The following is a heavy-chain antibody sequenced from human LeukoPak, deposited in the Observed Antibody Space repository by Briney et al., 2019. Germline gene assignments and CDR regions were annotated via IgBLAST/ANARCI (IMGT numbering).Heavy chain of an antibody. CDR2: IYYSGST. D-gene: IGHD6-13*01. CDR3: GRRGIAGAETPFLDV. V-gene: IGHV4-39*01. Sequence: PSETLSLTCSVSGCSIYSSSYYWRGIRQPPGKGLEWNGSIYYSGSTYYNPAPNSRVTIPVNASKYQLPRNLSSVAPADSDLCYCGRRGIAGAETPFLDVWGKGTTVTVSS. CDR1: GCSIYSSSYY. J-gene: IGHJ6*04.